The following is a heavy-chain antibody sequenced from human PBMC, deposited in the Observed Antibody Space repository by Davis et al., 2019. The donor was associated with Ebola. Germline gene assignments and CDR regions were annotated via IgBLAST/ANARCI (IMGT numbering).Heavy chain of an antibody. CDR3: ARGWGITMIVVVTDFDY. Sequence: KLQGRVTMTTDTSTSTAYMELSSLRSEDTAVYYCARGWGITMIVVVTDFDYWGQGTLVTVSS. J-gene: IGHJ4*02. V-gene: IGHV1-18*01. D-gene: IGHD3-22*01.